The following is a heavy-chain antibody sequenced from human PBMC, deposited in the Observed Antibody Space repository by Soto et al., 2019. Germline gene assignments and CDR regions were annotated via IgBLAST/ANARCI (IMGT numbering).Heavy chain of an antibody. Sequence: QVELVQSGAEVKKPGSSVKVSCKASGDTVSKFLINWVRQAPGQGPEWMGGIIPMFGTTNYARKFRGRVMITADESTTTAYMELGSLQTDDTAVYYCAREIGYGDFSAALLDWGQGTLVTVSS. J-gene: IGHJ4*02. D-gene: IGHD4-17*01. V-gene: IGHV1-69*01. CDR1: GDTVSKFL. CDR3: AREIGYGDFSAALLD. CDR2: IIPMFGTT.